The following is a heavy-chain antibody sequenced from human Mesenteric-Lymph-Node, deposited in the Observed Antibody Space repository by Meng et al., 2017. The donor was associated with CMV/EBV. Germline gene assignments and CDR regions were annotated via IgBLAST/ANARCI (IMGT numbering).Heavy chain of an antibody. CDR2: LNPKNSAT. D-gene: IGHD3-22*01. CDR1: GSVFTDCY. Sequence: KASGSVFTDCYIHWVLHAPGQALKFMGWLNPKNSATTYSQRFPGSVTMTRDTSISTAYMDLSRLTSDDAAVYYCASQYYDTSGYCPYWGQGTLVTVSS. J-gene: IGHJ4*02. V-gene: IGHV1-2*02. CDR3: ASQYYDTSGYCPY.